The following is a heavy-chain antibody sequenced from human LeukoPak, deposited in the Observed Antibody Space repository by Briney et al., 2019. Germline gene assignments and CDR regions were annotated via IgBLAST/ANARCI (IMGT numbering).Heavy chain of an antibody. V-gene: IGHV1-46*02. CDR1: GYTFNNYY. CDR3: ARHTTYYYDSSGPTIDY. D-gene: IGHD3-22*01. CDR2: INPSGGGT. Sequence: ASVKVSCKASGYTFNNYYMYWVRQAPGQGLEWMGMINPSGGGTSYAQKFQGRVTMTRDTSTRTVYMEVSSLKPEDTAVYYCARHTTYYYDSSGPTIDYWGQGTLVTVSS. J-gene: IGHJ4*02.